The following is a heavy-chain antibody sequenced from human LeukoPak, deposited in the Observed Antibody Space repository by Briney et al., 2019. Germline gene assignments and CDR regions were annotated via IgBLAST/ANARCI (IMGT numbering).Heavy chain of an antibody. CDR2: INSSSYT. J-gene: IGHJ4*02. CDR1: GFTFSDYY. V-gene: IGHV3-11*06. Sequence: AGPLRLSCAASGFTFSDYYMSWIRQAPGKGLEWVSYINSSSYTNYADSVKGRFTISRDNAKNSLYLQMNSLRAEDTAVYYCARDPRIAVDYWGQGTLVTVYS. D-gene: IGHD6-13*01. CDR3: ARDPRIAVDY.